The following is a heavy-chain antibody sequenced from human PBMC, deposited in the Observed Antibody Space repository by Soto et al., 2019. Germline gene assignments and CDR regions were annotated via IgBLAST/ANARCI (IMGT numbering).Heavy chain of an antibody. J-gene: IGHJ5*02. V-gene: IGHV4-30-4*08. CDR3: ARGHITMVRGAANWFDP. CDR1: GGSISSGVYY. Sequence: SETLSLTCTVSGGSISSGVYYWSWIRQPPGKGLEWIGYFYYSGSAYYSPSLKSRVTISLGTSKNQFSLKLSSVTAADTAVYYCARGHITMVRGAANWFDPWGQGTLVTVSS. CDR2: FYYSGSA. D-gene: IGHD3-10*01.